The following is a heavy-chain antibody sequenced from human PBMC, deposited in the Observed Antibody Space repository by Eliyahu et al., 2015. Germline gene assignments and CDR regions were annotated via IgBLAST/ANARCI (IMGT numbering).Heavy chain of an antibody. CDR3: AKTYGDYQGHGFDV. Sequence: QVQLVQSGAEVKKPGTSVKXXCKASGYTFXGHXIXWVRQAPGHGLXRLGXNNPIQGGINYXQKFRGRVIMTIDKSINTAYMELSGLTSDDTAVYYCAKTYGDYQGHGFDVWGQGTMVTVSS. CDR1: GYTFXGHX. D-gene: IGHD4-17*01. V-gene: IGHV1-2*02. J-gene: IGHJ3*01. CDR2: NNPIQGGI.